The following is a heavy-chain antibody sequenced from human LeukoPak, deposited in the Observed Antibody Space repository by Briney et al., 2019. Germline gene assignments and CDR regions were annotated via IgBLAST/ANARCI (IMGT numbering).Heavy chain of an antibody. D-gene: IGHD2-2*01. J-gene: IGHJ6*04. Sequence: SVKVSCKASGGTFSSYAISWVRQAPGQGLEWMGGIIPIFGTANYAQKFQGRVTITTDESTSTAYMELSRLRSEDTAVYYCARCTLGYQLLIEGMDVWGKGTTVTVSS. CDR2: IIPIFGTA. V-gene: IGHV1-69*05. CDR1: GGTFSSYA. CDR3: ARCTLGYQLLIEGMDV.